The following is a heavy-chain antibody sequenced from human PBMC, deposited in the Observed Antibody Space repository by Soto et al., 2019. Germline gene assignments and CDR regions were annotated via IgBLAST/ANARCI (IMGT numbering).Heavy chain of an antibody. Sequence: ASVKVSCKASGYSFTNYDISWVRQAPGQGLEWMGWISPYNGDTNYAQKLQGRVTMTTDTSTSTAYMELRSLRSDDTAVYYCARDCSSTSCDHYFDYWGQGTLVTVSS. CDR2: ISPYNGDT. J-gene: IGHJ4*02. CDR1: GYSFTNYD. D-gene: IGHD2-2*01. V-gene: IGHV1-18*01. CDR3: ARDCSSTSCDHYFDY.